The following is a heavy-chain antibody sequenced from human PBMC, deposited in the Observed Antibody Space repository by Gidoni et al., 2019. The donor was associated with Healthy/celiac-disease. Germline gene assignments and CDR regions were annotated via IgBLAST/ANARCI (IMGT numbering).Heavy chain of an antibody. V-gene: IGHV4-39*01. Sequence: QLQLQESGPGLVKPSVTLSLTCPLSGCPISSSSYYWGWIRPPPGKGLEWIGSIYYSGSTYHNPYLKGRVTISVDTSKNQVSLKLSSVTAADTAGYYCAPQYYYDSSGYIYWGQGTLVTVSS. J-gene: IGHJ4*02. CDR2: IYYSGST. CDR1: GCPISSSSYY. D-gene: IGHD3-22*01. CDR3: APQYYYDSSGYIY.